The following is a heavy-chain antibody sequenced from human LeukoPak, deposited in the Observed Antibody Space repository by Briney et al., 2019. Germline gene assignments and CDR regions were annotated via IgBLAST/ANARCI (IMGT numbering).Heavy chain of an antibody. CDR3: ARNRHRWLPYSDY. CDR2: ISAYNGNT. CDR1: GYTFTSYG. J-gene: IGHJ4*02. V-gene: IGHV1-18*01. D-gene: IGHD3-22*01. Sequence: ASVKVSCKASGYTFTSYGISWVRQAPGQGLEWVGCISAYNGNTNYAQKLQGRVTMTTDTSTTTAYMELRSLRSDDTAVYYCARNRHRWLPYSDYWGQGTLVTVSS.